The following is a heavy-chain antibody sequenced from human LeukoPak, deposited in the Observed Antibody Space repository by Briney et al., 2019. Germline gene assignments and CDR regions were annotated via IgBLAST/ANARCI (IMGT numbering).Heavy chain of an antibody. Sequence: SETLSLTCTVSGGSIRSYYWSWIRQPPGKGLEWIGYIYYTGSTNYNPSLKSRVTISVDTSKNQFSLKLSSVTAADTAVYYCARTTGGDSIAAAGMEPFDYWGQGTLVTVSS. J-gene: IGHJ4*02. CDR2: IYYTGST. D-gene: IGHD6-13*01. V-gene: IGHV4-59*08. CDR3: ARTTGGDSIAAAGMEPFDY. CDR1: GGSIRSYY.